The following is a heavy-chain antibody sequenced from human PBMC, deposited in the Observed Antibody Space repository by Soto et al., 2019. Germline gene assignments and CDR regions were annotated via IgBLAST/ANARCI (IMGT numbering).Heavy chain of an antibody. Sequence: GSGPTLVNPTQTLTLTCTFSGFSLTTSGVGVGWIRQPPGKALEWLALIYWNDDKRYSPSLRGRLTITKDTSKNQVVLAMTNMDPVDTATYYCAHNNITPATNWSDPWGLGTMVTVYS. CDR2: IYWNDDK. CDR3: AHNNITPATNWSDP. J-gene: IGHJ5*02. V-gene: IGHV2-5*01. D-gene: IGHD2-2*01. CDR1: GFSLTTSGVG.